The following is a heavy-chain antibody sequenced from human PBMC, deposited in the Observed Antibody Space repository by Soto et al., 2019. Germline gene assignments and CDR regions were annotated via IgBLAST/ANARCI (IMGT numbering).Heavy chain of an antibody. V-gene: IGHV3-30-3*01. J-gene: IGHJ6*02. CDR1: GFTFGTYA. D-gene: IGHD2-21*01. CDR2: ISYEGSNT. Sequence: GGSLRLSCVASGFTFGTYAIHWVRQAPGKGLQWVALISYEGSNTYYADSVKGRFTVSRDNSKSTLYLQMNSLRPEDTGVYYCARVIAGNNLDYLSGMEVWGQGTSVTVSS. CDR3: ARVIAGNNLDYLSGMEV.